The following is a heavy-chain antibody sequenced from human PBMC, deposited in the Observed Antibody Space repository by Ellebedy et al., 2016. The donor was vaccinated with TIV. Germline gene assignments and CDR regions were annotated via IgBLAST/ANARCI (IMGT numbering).Heavy chain of an antibody. V-gene: IGHV3-72*01. CDR2: TRNRANSYTT. CDR1: GFTFSDHY. J-gene: IGHJ2*01. CDR3: GRVFCDSASCSEYLDL. Sequence: GGSLRLSCAASGFTFSDHYMDWVRQAPGKGLEWVGRTRNRANSYTTEYAASVKGRFTISRDDSENSLYLQMISLMTEDTAVYYCGRVFCDSASCSEYLDLWGRGTLVTVSS. D-gene: IGHD2-2*01.